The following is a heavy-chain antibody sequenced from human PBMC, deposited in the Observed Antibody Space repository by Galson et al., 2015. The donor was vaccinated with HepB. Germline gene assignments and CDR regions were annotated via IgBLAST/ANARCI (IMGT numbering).Heavy chain of an antibody. CDR3: ARTTWADKNWPSFDS. Sequence: SLRLSCAASGFTFSRNAMSWVRQAPGKGLEWVSSLTGSSDITNIADSAKGRFSITRDNSKNTLYLQLNSLRVEDPASYYCARTTWADKNWPSFDSWGQGTLLTVSS. D-gene: IGHD1-1*01. J-gene: IGHJ4*02. V-gene: IGHV3-23*01. CDR1: GFTFSRNA. CDR2: LTGSSDIT.